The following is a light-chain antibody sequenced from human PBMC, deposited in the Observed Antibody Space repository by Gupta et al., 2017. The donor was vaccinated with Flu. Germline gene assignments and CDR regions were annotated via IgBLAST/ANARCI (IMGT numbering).Light chain of an antibody. Sequence: QLVLTQSPSASASLGASVKLTCTLSSGHSSYAIAWHQQQPEKGPRYLMKLNSDGSHSKGDGIPDRFSGSSSGAERYLTISSLQSEDEADYYCQTWGTGQFVFGGGTKLTV. CDR3: QTWGTGQFV. CDR2: LNSDGSH. J-gene: IGLJ2*01. V-gene: IGLV4-69*01. CDR1: SGHSSYA.